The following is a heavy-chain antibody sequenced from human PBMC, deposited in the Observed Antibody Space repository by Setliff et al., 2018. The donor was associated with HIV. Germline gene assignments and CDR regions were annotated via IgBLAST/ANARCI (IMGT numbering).Heavy chain of an antibody. D-gene: IGHD5-12*01. CDR3: ARDYVEMATFPIDF. J-gene: IGHJ4*02. Sequence: ASVKVSCKTSGYTFTTFGMSWVRQAPELGLEWMGWISGYNGNTDYAQKLQGRLTMTTDTSTSTAYMELRNLRSADTAMYYCARDYVEMATFPIDFWGQGTLVTVSS. CDR1: GYTFTTFG. CDR2: ISGYNGNT. V-gene: IGHV1-18*01.